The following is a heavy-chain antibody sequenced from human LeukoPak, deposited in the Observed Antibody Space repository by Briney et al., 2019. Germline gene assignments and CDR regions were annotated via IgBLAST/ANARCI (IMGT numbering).Heavy chain of an antibody. CDR1: GFTFSIYW. CDR3: ARAAETGTVDY. V-gene: IGHV3-7*01. Sequence: GGSLRLSCAASGFTFSIYWMIWVRQAPGKGLEWVANINQGGGETYYVDSVKGRFTISRDNAKDSLYLQMNSLRAEDTAVYYCARAAETGTVDYWGLGTLVTVSS. CDR2: INQGGGET. J-gene: IGHJ4*02. D-gene: IGHD1/OR15-1a*01.